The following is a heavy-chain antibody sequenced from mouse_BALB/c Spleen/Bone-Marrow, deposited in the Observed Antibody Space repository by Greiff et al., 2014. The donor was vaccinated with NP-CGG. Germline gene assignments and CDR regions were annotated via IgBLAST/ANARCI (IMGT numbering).Heavy chain of an antibody. Sequence: EVKLMESGPGLVKPSQSLSLTCSVTGYSITSGYYWNWIRQFPGNKLEWMGYISYDGSNNYNPSLKNRISITRDTSENQFFLKLNSVTTEDTATYYCAREDYYYGSPFAYWGQGTLVTVSA. V-gene: IGHV3-6*02. CDR3: AREDYYYGSPFAY. CDR2: ISYDGSN. D-gene: IGHD1-1*01. J-gene: IGHJ3*01. CDR1: GYSITSGYY.